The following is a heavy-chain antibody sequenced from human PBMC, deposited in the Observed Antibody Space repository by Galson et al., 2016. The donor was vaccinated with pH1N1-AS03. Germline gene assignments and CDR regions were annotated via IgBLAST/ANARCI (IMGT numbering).Heavy chain of an antibody. CDR1: GFTFSSYA. J-gene: IGHJ4*02. CDR2: ISGNGYST. CDR3: ARGPVSYSNYWFPPPDY. Sequence: SLRLSCAASGFTFSSYAMHWVRQAPGKGLEYVSAISGNGYSTHYANSVKGRFTISRDNSKSTLFLQMGSLRPEDRAVYYCARGPVSYSNYWFPPPDYWGQGTLVTVSS. V-gene: IGHV3-64*01. D-gene: IGHD6-13*01.